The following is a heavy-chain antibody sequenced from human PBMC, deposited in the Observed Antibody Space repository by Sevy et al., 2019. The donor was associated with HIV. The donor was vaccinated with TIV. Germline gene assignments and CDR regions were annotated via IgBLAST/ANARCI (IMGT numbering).Heavy chain of an antibody. CDR1: GGTFSSYS. Sequence: ASVKVSCKASGGTFSSYSISWVRQAPGQGLEWMGGITRSFGTSNYAQKFQGRVTITAAESTCTAYMELSSLRSEDKDVYYGAFGGGYQLLANYYFAMDVWGQGTTVPVSS. V-gene: IGHV1-69*13. J-gene: IGHJ6*02. CDR2: ITRSFGTS. D-gene: IGHD2-2*01. CDR3: AFGGGYQLLANYYFAMDV.